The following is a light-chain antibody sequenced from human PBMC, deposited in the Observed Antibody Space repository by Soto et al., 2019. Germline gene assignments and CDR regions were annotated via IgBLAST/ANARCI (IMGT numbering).Light chain of an antibody. J-gene: IGLJ2*01. Sequence: QSALTQPASVSGSPGQSIAISCTGNSSGIGTFNLVSWYQQHPGRAPKLIIYGVNKRPSGISSRFSASKSGNTASLTISGLQADDEADYYCYSFAGFNTQFGGGTKLTVL. CDR1: SSGIGTFNL. V-gene: IGLV2-23*02. CDR2: GVN. CDR3: YSFAGFNTQ.